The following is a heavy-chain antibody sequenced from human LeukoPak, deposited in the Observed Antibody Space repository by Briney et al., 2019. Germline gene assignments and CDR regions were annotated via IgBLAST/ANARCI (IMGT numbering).Heavy chain of an antibody. V-gene: IGHV3-21*01. Sequence: GGSLRLSCAASGFTFSSYSMNWARQAPGKGLEWVSSISSSSSYIYYADSVKGRFTISRDNAKNSLYLQMNSLRAEDTAVYYCARAGYGGRYFDYWGQGTLVTVSS. CDR3: ARAGYGGRYFDY. D-gene: IGHD4-23*01. CDR2: ISSSSSYI. J-gene: IGHJ4*02. CDR1: GFTFSSYS.